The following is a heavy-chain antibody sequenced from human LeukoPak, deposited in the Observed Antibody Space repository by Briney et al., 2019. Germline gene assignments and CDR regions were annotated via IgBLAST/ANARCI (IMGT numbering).Heavy chain of an antibody. Sequence: GGSLRLSCAASGFTFSSYSMNWVRQAPGKGLEWVSSISSSSSYIYYADSVKGRFTISRDNAKNSLYLQMNSLRAEDTAVYYCARDELDFWSGYSAFDVWGQGTMVTVSS. V-gene: IGHV3-21*01. CDR3: ARDELDFWSGYSAFDV. D-gene: IGHD3-3*01. CDR1: GFTFSSYS. CDR2: ISSSSSYI. J-gene: IGHJ3*01.